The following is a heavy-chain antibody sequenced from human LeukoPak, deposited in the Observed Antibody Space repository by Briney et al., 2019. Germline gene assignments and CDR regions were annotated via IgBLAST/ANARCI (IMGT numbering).Heavy chain of an antibody. CDR2: INWNGGST. V-gene: IGHV3-20*04. CDR3: ARDVVLIAVAVRGSFDI. D-gene: IGHD6-19*01. Sequence: GGSLRLSCAASGFPFDDYGMNWVRQVPGKGLEWVSGINWNGGSTGYADSVKGRFTISRDNAKNSLYLQMNSLRAEDTALYYCARDVVLIAVAVRGSFDIWGQGTMVTVSS. CDR1: GFPFDDYG. J-gene: IGHJ3*02.